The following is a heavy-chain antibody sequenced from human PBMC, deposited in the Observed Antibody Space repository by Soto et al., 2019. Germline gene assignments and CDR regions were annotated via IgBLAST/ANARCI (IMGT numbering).Heavy chain of an antibody. J-gene: IGHJ3*02. CDR1: GFTFDDYA. Sequence: EVQLVESGGGLVQPGRSLRLSCAASGFTFDDYAMHWVRQAPGKGPEWVSGITWNSGSRGYAESVRGRFTISRDNAKSSLYLQMNSLRAEDTALYYCAKSKGGLEILKTTVTTFWGPFHIWGQGTLVTVSS. D-gene: IGHD4-17*01. CDR3: AKSKGGLEILKTTVTTFWGPFHI. V-gene: IGHV3-9*01. CDR2: ITWNSGSR.